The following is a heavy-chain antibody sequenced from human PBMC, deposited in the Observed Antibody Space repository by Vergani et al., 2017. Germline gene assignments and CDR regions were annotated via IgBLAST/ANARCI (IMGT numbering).Heavy chain of an antibody. CDR1: GFTFSDYY. D-gene: IGHD5-24*01. CDR3: ARVGEMATSDY. CDR2: ISSNGGST. J-gene: IGHJ4*02. V-gene: IGHV3-64*01. Sequence: VQLVESGGGLVKPGGSLRLSCAASGFTFSDYYMSWIRQAPGKGLEYVSAISSNGGSTYYANSVKGRFTISRDNSKNTLYLQMGSLRAEDMAVYYCARVGEMATSDYWGQGTLVTVSS.